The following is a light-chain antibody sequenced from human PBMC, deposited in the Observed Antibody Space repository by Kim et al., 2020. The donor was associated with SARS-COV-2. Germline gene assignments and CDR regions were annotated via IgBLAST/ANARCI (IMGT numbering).Light chain of an antibody. CDR3: QQSYSTPRT. CDR1: QSISSY. CDR2: GAS. V-gene: IGKV1-39*01. Sequence: ASVGDRVTITCRARQSISSYLNWYQQKPGKAPKLLIYGASSLQSGVPSRFSGSGSGPDFTLTISSLQPEDFATYYCQQSYSTPRTFGQGTKVDIK. J-gene: IGKJ1*01.